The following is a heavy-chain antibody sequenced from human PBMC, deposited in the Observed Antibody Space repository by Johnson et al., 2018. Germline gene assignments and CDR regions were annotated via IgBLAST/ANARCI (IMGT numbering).Heavy chain of an antibody. CDR1: GGTFSSYT. J-gene: IGHJ3*02. Sequence: VQLLESGAEVKKXGSSVKVSCNASGGTFSSYTISWVRQAPGQGLEWMGSIIPILGIANYAQKLQGRVTIIRELSTSTAYMELSSLSSEDTAVYYCAADREIGGAFDIWGQGTMVTVSS. CDR2: IIPILGIA. CDR3: AADREIGGAFDI. V-gene: IGHV1-69*09. D-gene: IGHD5-24*01.